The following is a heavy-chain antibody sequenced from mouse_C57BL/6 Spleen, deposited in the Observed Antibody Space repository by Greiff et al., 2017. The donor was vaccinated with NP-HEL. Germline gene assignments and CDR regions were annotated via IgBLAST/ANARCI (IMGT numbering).Heavy chain of an antibody. CDR2: IDPEDGET. CDR1: GFNIKDYY. D-gene: IGHD2-4*01. J-gene: IGHJ2*01. V-gene: IGHV14-2*01. CDR3: ARWGMITTRYFDY. Sequence: VQLQQSGAELVKPGASVKLSCTASGFNIKDYYMHWVKQRTEQGLEWIGRIDPEDGETKYAPQFQGKATITADTSSNTAYLQLSSLTSEDTAVYYCARWGMITTRYFDYWGQGTTLTVSS.